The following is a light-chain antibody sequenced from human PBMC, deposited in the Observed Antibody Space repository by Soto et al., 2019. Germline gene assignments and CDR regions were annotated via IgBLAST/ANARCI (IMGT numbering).Light chain of an antibody. CDR3: QQYGSSSWT. Sequence: EIVLTQSPVALAFSPVEGATLSCIAGQSVSSSYLAWYQQKPGQPPRLVMYATSSRATGIPARFSGSGSGTDFTLTISRLEPEDFAVYYCQQYGSSSWTFGQGTKVDIK. V-gene: IGKV3-20*01. J-gene: IGKJ1*01. CDR2: ATS. CDR1: QSVSSSY.